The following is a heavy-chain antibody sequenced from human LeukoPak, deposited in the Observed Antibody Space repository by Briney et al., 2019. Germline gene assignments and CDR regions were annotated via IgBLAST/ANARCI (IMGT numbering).Heavy chain of an antibody. CDR1: GGSFSGYY. D-gene: IGHD5-24*01. CDR2: INHRGST. Sequence: SETLSLTCAVYGGSFSGYYWSWIRHPPGKGLEWIREINHRGSTNYNPSLKIRVTISVDTCKNQFSLNPSSVTAADTAVYYCARGIRDGYNYQAFDYWGQGTLVTVSS. CDR3: ARGIRDGYNYQAFDY. V-gene: IGHV4-34*01. J-gene: IGHJ4*02.